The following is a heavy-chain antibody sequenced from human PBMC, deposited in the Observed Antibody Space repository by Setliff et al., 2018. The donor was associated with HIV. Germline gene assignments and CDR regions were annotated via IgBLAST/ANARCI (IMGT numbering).Heavy chain of an antibody. D-gene: IGHD5-12*01. Sequence: GGSLRLSCAASGFTFISYAMSWVRQAPGKGLEWVSTIITSGGSTYYADSAKGRFIISRDNSKNTLYLQMNSLRAEDTAVYYCAKDPRAAVATICDYWGQGTLVTVSS. CDR2: IITSGGST. CDR1: GFTFISYA. CDR3: AKDPRAAVATICDY. V-gene: IGHV3-23*01. J-gene: IGHJ4*02.